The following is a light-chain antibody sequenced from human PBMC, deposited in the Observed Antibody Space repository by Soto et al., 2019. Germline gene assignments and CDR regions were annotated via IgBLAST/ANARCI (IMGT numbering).Light chain of an antibody. CDR1: SSDVGGYKD. J-gene: IGLJ2*01. CDR2: EVS. CDR3: SSYTSSGLVV. Sequence: QSVPTQPASVSGSPGQSITISCTGTSSDVGGYKDVSWYQQHPGKAPKLMIFEVSNRPSGVSNRLSGSKSGNTASLTISGLQAEDEADYYCSSYTSSGLVVFGGGTKVTVL. V-gene: IGLV2-14*01.